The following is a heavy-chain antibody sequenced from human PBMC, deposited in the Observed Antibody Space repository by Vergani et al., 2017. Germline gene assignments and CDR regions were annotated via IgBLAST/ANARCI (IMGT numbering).Heavy chain of an antibody. CDR2: TVYEGNNN. CDR3: ARETRDTPSSLDY. CDR1: SFKLGDYG. V-gene: IGHV3-33*01. D-gene: IGHD5-24*01. J-gene: IGHJ4*02. Sequence: QVQLVESGGGVVQPGRSLRLSCTPSSFKLGDYGMHWVRQAPGRGLEWVSMTVYEGNNNYYADSVKGRFTISKDISKNTLYLQMNSLRGYDTAVYYCARETRDTPSSLDYWGQGTLVTVSS.